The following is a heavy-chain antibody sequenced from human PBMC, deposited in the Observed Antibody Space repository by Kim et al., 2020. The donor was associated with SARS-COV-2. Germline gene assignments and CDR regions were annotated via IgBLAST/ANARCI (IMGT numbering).Heavy chain of an antibody. Sequence: GGSLRLSCSASGFTFSSYAMHWVRQAPGKGLEYVSAISSNGGSTYYADSVKGRFTISRDNSKNTLYLQMSSLRAEDTAVYYCAYKTYYDFWSGYSLGMDVWGQGTTVTVAS. CDR3: AYKTYYDFWSGYSLGMDV. D-gene: IGHD3-3*01. V-gene: IGHV3-64D*06. CDR2: ISSNGGST. CDR1: GFTFSSYA. J-gene: IGHJ6*02.